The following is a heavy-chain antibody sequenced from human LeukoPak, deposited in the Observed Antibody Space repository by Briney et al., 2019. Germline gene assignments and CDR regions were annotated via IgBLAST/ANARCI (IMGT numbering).Heavy chain of an antibody. Sequence: PSETLSLTCIVSGGSISNSSYYWGWIRQPPGKGLEWIGSIYYSGSVYYNPSLKSRVTISVDTSKNQFSLKLTSVTAADTAVYYCARHWVVTPNYWGQGTLVTVSS. CDR3: ARHWVVTPNY. CDR1: GGSISNSSYY. D-gene: IGHD4-23*01. V-gene: IGHV4-39*01. J-gene: IGHJ4*02. CDR2: IYYSGSV.